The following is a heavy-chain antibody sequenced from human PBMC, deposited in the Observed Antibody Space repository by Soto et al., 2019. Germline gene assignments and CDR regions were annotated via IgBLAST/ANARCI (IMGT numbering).Heavy chain of an antibody. D-gene: IGHD3-3*01. J-gene: IGHJ5*02. Sequence: QLQLQESGSGLVKPSQTLSLTCAVSGGSISSGGYSWSWIRQPPGKGLEWIGYIYHSGSTYYNPSPKGRVTISVDRSKDQFSLKLSSVTAADTAVYYCARGGDYDFWSGYYTGWFDPWGQGTLVTVSS. CDR3: ARGGDYDFWSGYYTGWFDP. V-gene: IGHV4-30-2*01. CDR2: IYHSGST. CDR1: GGSISSGGYS.